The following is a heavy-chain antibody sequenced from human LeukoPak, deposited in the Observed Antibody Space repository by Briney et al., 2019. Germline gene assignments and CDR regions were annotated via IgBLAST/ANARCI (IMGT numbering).Heavy chain of an antibody. CDR2: INPNSGGT. CDR3: AHQWGYCSGGSCYSGGDDAFDI. D-gene: IGHD2-15*01. CDR1: GYTFTGYY. Sequence: ASVKVSCKASGYTFTGYYMHWVRQAPGQGLEWMGWINPNSGGTNYAQKFQGRVTMTRDTSISTAYMELSRLRPDDTAVYYCAHQWGYCSGGSCYSGGDDAFDIWGQGTMVTVSS. V-gene: IGHV1-2*02. J-gene: IGHJ3*02.